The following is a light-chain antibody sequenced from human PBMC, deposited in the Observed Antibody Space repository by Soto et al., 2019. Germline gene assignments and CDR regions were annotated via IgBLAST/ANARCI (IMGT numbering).Light chain of an antibody. Sequence: EIVLTQSPATLSLSPGERATLSCRTSQSVSSYLAWYQQKPGRAPRLLIYDASNRATGIPARFIGSGSGTDFTLTISSLEPEDFAVYYCQQRSNWPITFGQGTRLVIK. CDR1: QSVSSY. V-gene: IGKV3-11*01. CDR3: QQRSNWPIT. J-gene: IGKJ5*01. CDR2: DAS.